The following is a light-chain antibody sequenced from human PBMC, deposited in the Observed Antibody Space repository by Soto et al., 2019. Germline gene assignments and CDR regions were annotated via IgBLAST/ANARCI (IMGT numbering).Light chain of an antibody. J-gene: IGKJ1*01. Sequence: DIQMTQSPSTLSASVGDRVTITCRASQSISNWLAWYQQKPGKAPNLLIFDASSLESGVPSRFSGSGSGTEFTLTISSLQSGDFATYYCKQYNTYPWTVGQGTKVDIK. V-gene: IGKV1-5*01. CDR2: DAS. CDR1: QSISNW. CDR3: KQYNTYPWT.